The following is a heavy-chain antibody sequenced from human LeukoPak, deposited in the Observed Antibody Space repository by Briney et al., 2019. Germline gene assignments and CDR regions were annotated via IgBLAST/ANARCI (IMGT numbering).Heavy chain of an antibody. CDR3: TKDSVAMVTTSDY. Sequence: GGSLRLSCAASGLTFSSYGMHWVRQAPGKGLEWVAFIRYDGSNKYYADSVKGRFTISRDNAKNSLYLQMNSLRPEDTALYYCTKDSVAMVTTSDYWGQGTLVTVSS. CDR1: GLTFSSYG. J-gene: IGHJ4*02. V-gene: IGHV3-30*02. D-gene: IGHD5-18*01. CDR2: IRYDGSNK.